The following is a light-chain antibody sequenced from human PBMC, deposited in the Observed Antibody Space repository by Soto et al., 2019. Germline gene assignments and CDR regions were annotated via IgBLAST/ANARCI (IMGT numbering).Light chain of an antibody. Sequence: QSVLTQPPSASGAPGQRVTISCSGGSSNIGSNTVSWYQQLPGTAPKLVIYYNNQRPSGVPARFSGSKSGTSASLAISGLQSEDEADYYYSSWYDGMNGHVVFGAGTKLTVL. J-gene: IGLJ2*01. CDR3: SSWYDGMNGHVV. V-gene: IGLV1-44*01. CDR2: YNN. CDR1: SSNIGSNT.